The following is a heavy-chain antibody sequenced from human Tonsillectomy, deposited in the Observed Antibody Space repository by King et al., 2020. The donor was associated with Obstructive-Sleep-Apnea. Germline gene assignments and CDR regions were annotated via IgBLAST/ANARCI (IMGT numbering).Heavy chain of an antibody. J-gene: IGHJ4*02. CDR3: ARGHIAAAVTGYFDY. CDR1: GFTFSTCD. D-gene: IGHD6-13*01. CDR2: TWYDGSKK. V-gene: IGHV3-33*01. Sequence: VQLVESGGGVVLPGRSLRLSCAASGFTFSTCDMHWVRQAPGKGLEWVAVTWYDGSKKYYADSVKGRFTISRDNSKNTLYLQMNSLRAEDTAVYYCARGHIAAAVTGYFDYWGQGTLVTVSS.